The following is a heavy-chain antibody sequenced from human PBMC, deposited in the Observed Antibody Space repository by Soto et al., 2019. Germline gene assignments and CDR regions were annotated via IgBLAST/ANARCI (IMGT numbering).Heavy chain of an antibody. Sequence: QVQLVESGGGLVKPGGSLRLSCAASGFTFSDYFMTWIRQAPGKGLEWVSFISSSGSTIYYTASVKGRFTISRDNAKNSLYLQMNSLRAEEDTAVYYCAKGYYSGYDFFDYWGQGTRVTVSS. CDR1: GFTFSDYF. V-gene: IGHV3-11*01. D-gene: IGHD5-12*01. CDR3: AKGYYSGYDFFDY. CDR2: ISSSGSTI. J-gene: IGHJ4*02.